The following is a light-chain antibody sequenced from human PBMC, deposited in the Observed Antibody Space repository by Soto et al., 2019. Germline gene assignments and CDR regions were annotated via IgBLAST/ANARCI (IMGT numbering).Light chain of an antibody. CDR3: QQYNNWPLT. J-gene: IGKJ4*01. CDR2: GAS. CDR1: QSVSSN. Sequence: IVVTPSPATLSVSPGDRATLSCRASQSVSSNLAWYQQKPGQAPRLLIYGASTRATGIPARFSGSGSGTELTITISSLQSEDFEVYSCQQYNNWPLTFGGGTKVDIK. V-gene: IGKV3-15*01.